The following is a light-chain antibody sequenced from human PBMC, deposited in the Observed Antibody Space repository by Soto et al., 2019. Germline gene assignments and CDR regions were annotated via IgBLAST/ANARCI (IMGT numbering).Light chain of an antibody. CDR1: ISDVGGYDF. J-gene: IGLJ1*01. Sequence: QSVLAQPPSASGSPGQSGTISCTGAISDVGGYDFVSWYQHHPGKAPKLMIYEVIKRPSGVPDRFSGSKSGNTASLTVSGLQAEDEADYYCSSYAGDNNYVFGTGTKVTAL. CDR2: EVI. CDR3: SSYAGDNNYV. V-gene: IGLV2-8*01.